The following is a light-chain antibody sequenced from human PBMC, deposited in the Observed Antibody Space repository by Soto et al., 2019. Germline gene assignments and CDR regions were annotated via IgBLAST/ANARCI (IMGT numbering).Light chain of an antibody. V-gene: IGKV1-39*01. Sequence: DIQMTQSPSSLSASVGDRVTITCRASQSISSYLNWYRQKPGKAPKLLIYAASSLQSGVPSRFSGSGSGTDFTLTISSLQPEDFATYYCQQYNSYPLTFGPGTKVDIK. J-gene: IGKJ3*01. CDR1: QSISSY. CDR3: QQYNSYPLT. CDR2: AAS.